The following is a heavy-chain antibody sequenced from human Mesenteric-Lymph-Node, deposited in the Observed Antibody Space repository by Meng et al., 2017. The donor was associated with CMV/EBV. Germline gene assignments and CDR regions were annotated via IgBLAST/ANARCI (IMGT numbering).Heavy chain of an antibody. J-gene: IGHJ6*02. CDR2: IKQDGSEK. CDR1: GFTFSSYW. V-gene: IGHV3-7*03. CDR3: AKGQVVIASYYYGMDV. Sequence: GESLKISCAASGFTFSSYWMSWVRQAPGKGLEWVANIKQDGSEKYYVDSVKGRFTISRDNAKNSLYLQMNSLRAEDTAVYYCAKGQVVIASYYYGMDVWGQGTTVTVSS. D-gene: IGHD2-21*01.